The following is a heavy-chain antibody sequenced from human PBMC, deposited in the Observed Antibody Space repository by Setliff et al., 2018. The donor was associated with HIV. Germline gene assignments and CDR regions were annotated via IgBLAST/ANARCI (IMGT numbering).Heavy chain of an antibody. CDR3: ARAYEGSSPGGAFDI. CDR2: INHSGSN. CDR1: GGSFSGYY. Sequence: SETLSLTCAVYGGSFSGYYWSWIRQPPGKGLEWIAEINHSGSNKYNPSLKSRVTISVDTSKNQFSLRLYSVTAADTAVYYCARAYEGSSPGGAFDIWGQGTMVTVSS. V-gene: IGHV4-34*01. J-gene: IGHJ3*02. D-gene: IGHD6-6*01.